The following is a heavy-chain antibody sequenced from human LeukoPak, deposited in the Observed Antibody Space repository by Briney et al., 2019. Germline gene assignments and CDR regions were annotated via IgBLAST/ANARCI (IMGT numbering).Heavy chain of an antibody. CDR1: GFTFSNSA. Sequence: PGGSLRLSCTVSGFTFSNSAMSWVRQAAGKGLEGVSVISVGGGGTYYADSVKGRFTISRDNSRNTLYLHMDSLRAEDTAIYYCAKAASYYESGRAPFDYWGQGTLVTVSS. D-gene: IGHD3-10*01. CDR2: ISVGGGGT. J-gene: IGHJ4*02. CDR3: AKAASYYESGRAPFDY. V-gene: IGHV3-23*01.